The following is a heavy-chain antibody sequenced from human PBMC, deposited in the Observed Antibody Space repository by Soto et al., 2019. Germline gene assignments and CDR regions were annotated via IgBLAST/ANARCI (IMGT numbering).Heavy chain of an antibody. D-gene: IGHD3-3*01. CDR2: IRSKANSYAT. V-gene: IGHV3-73*02. CDR1: GFTFSGSA. Sequence: EVQLVESGGGLVQPGGSLKLSCAASGFTFSGSAMHWVRQASGKGLEWVGRIRSKANSYATAYAASVKGRFTISRDDSKNTAYLQMNSLKTEDKAVYYCTRQLHPYYDFWSGKGAFDIWGQGTMVTVSS. J-gene: IGHJ3*02. CDR3: TRQLHPYYDFWSGKGAFDI.